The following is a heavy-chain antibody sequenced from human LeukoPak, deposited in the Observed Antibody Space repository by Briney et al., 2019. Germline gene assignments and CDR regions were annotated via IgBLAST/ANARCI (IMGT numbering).Heavy chain of an antibody. CDR3: ASASSSYDWFDP. CDR2: IIPIFGTA. Sequence: SVKVSCKASGYTLTCYYVHWVRQAPGQGLEWMGGIIPIFGTANYAQKFQGRVTITADESTSTAYMELSSLRSEDTAVYYCASASSSYDWFDPWGQGTLVTVSS. D-gene: IGHD6-13*01. J-gene: IGHJ5*02. CDR1: GYTLTCYY. V-gene: IGHV1-69*13.